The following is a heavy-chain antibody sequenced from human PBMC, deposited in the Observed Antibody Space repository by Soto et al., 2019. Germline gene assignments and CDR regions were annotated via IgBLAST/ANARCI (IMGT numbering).Heavy chain of an antibody. V-gene: IGHV3-23*01. CDR1: GFIFSSYA. D-gene: IGHD1-26*01. CDR3: AKDLVVGAGGHGVDV. Sequence: EVQLLESGGGPVQPGGSLRLSCAASGFIFSSYAMSWVRQAPGKGLQWVSTISGRDGSTYYADSVNGRLTISRDNSKNTIYLQMNSLRAEDTAVYYCAKDLVVGAGGHGVDVWGQGTTVTVSS. J-gene: IGHJ6*02. CDR2: ISGRDGST.